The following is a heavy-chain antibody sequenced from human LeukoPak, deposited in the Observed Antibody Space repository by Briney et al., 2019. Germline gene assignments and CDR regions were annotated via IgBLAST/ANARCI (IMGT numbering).Heavy chain of an antibody. Sequence: SETLSLTCTVSGGSISSSSYYWGWIRQPPGKGLEWIGSIYYSGSTYYNPSLKSRVTISVGTSKNQFSLKLSSVTAADTAVYYCARVQITMIVVVIKYQGHDAFDIWGQGTMVTVSS. J-gene: IGHJ3*02. CDR3: ARVQITMIVVVIKYQGHDAFDI. D-gene: IGHD3-22*01. CDR1: GGSISSSSYY. CDR2: IYYSGST. V-gene: IGHV4-39*07.